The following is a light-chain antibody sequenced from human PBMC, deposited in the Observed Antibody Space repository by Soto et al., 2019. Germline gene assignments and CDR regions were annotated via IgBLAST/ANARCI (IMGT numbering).Light chain of an antibody. V-gene: IGKV1-39*01. CDR3: QQSYTSRIT. J-gene: IGKJ5*01. CDR2: AAS. Sequence: DIQMTQSPSSLSASVGDRVTITCRASQSIGYYLSWYQHKPGKAPKLLIYAASRLQSGVPSRFSGSGSGTDFTLTVSSLQPEDFATYYCQQSYTSRITFGLGTRLKIK. CDR1: QSIGYY.